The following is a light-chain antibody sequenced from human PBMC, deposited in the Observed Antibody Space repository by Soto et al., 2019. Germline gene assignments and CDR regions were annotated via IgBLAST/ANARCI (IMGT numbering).Light chain of an antibody. CDR2: DVS. CDR1: SSDVGLYNF. J-gene: IGLJ2*01. Sequence: QSVLTQPPSASGSPGQSVTISCTGTSSDVGLYNFVSWYQQHPGKAPKLMIYDVSKRPSGVPDRFSGSKSGNTASLTVSGLQAEDEADYYCTSYAGSNIVVFGGGTKVTVL. V-gene: IGLV2-8*01. CDR3: TSYAGSNIVV.